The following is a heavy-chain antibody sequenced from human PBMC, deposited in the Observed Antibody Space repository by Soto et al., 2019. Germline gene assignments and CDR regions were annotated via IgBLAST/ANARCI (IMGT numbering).Heavy chain of an antibody. J-gene: IGHJ4*02. V-gene: IGHV3-74*01. CDR1: GFTFSSYW. Sequence: EVQLVESGGGLVKPGGSLRLSCEASGFTFSSYWMHWVRQAPGKGLVWVSRINPDGSTTSYADSVRGRFTISRDNADNTLYPERTSLRAEGTAVYYCARVATWSYHFDKWGQGTLVTVSS. D-gene: IGHD2-15*01. CDR2: INPDGSTT. CDR3: ARVATWSYHFDK.